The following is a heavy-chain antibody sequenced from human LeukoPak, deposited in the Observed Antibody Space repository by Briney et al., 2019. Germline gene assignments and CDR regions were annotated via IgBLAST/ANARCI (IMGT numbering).Heavy chain of an antibody. D-gene: IGHD6-19*01. Sequence: GGSLRLSCTGSGFTFSNYAIHWVRQAPGKGLEWVAVISYAGSIISYDRSNKFYADSVKGRFTISRDNSKNTLYLQMNSLRAEDTAVYYCASQIAVAKDDYWGQGTLVTVSS. J-gene: IGHJ4*02. CDR1: GFTFSNYA. V-gene: IGHV3-30-3*01. CDR2: ISYDRSNK. CDR3: ASQIAVAKDDY.